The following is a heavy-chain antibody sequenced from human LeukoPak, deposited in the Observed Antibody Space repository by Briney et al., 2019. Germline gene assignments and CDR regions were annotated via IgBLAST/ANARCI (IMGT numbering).Heavy chain of an antibody. CDR1: GDSLSGYF. CDR2: FFYRGDT. CDR3: ARHSLGIGVSYTNFDY. V-gene: IGHV4-59*08. D-gene: IGHD2-15*01. J-gene: IGHJ4*02. Sequence: SETLSLTCTVSGDSLSGYFWNWIRLTPGKALEWITYFFYRGDTKTNPSLQSRVTISLDTSKNQFSLKLTSVTAADTAVYYCARHSLGIGVSYTNFDYWGQGSLVTVSS.